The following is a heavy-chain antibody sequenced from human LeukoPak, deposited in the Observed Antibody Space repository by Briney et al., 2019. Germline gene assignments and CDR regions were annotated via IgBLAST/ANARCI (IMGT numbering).Heavy chain of an antibody. CDR1: GYTFTSYY. CDR3: AREEGSATMVRGGERSYYFDY. CDR2: INPSGGST. Sequence: ASVKVSCKASGYTFTSYYMHWVRQAPGQGLEWMGIINPSGGSTSYAQKFQGRVTMTRDTSTSTVYMELSSLRSEDTAVYYCAREEGSATMVRGGERSYYFDYWGQGTLVTVSS. V-gene: IGHV1-46*01. J-gene: IGHJ4*02. D-gene: IGHD3-10*01.